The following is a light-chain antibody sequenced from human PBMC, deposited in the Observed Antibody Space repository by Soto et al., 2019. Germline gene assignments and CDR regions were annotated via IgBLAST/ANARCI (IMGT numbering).Light chain of an antibody. CDR1: QSVRNNY. CDR3: QQYGSSLPRT. J-gene: IGKJ1*01. Sequence: EIVLTQSPGTLSLSPGERATLSCRASQSVRNNYLAWYQQKPGQAPRLLIYDASSRATDIPDRFGGSGSGTAFTLTISRLEPEDVAVYVCQQYGSSLPRTFGQGTKVETK. V-gene: IGKV3-20*01. CDR2: DAS.